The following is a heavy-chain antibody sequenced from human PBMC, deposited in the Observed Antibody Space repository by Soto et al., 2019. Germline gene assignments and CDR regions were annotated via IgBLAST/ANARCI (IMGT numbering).Heavy chain of an antibody. J-gene: IGHJ4*02. Sequence: GSSVPVSCKASGCTLSSYAISWVRQAPGQGLEWMGGIIPIFGTANYPQKFQGRVTITADESTSTAYMELSTLRSEDTAVYYCARGGSRDGYTLDYWGQGTLVTVSS. CDR1: GCTLSSYA. V-gene: IGHV1-69*13. CDR2: IIPIFGTA. CDR3: ARGGSRDGYTLDY. D-gene: IGHD5-12*01.